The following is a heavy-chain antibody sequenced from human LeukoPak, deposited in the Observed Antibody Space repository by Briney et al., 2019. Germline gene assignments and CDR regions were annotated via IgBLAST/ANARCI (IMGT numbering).Heavy chain of an antibody. V-gene: IGHV3-23*01. CDR1: GFTFSSYA. CDR2: ISGSGGST. D-gene: IGHD2-2*01. CDR3: AKDLVLGTPVRSAINVEVGWENWFDR. Sequence: GGSLRLSCAASGFTFSSYAMSWVRQAPGKGLEWVSAISGSGGSTYYADSVKGRFTISRDNSKNTLYLQMNSLRAEDTAVYYCAKDLVLGTPVRSAINVEVGWENWFDRWGQGTLVTVSS. J-gene: IGHJ5*02.